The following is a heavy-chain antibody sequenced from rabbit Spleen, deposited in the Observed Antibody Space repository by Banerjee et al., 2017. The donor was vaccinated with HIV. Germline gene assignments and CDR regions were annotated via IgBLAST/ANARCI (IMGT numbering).Heavy chain of an antibody. CDR3: VRVDYDSDSWDL. Sequence: QLVESGGGLVKPGASLTLTYKASGFSATFKDVMCWVRQAPGKGLEWIACINTITGTAVYATWAKGRFTISKTSSTTVTLQMTSLTAADTATYFCVRVDYDSDSWDLWGQGTLVTVS. V-gene: IGHV1S45*01. CDR1: GFSATFKDV. D-gene: IGHD4-2*01. CDR2: INTITGTA. J-gene: IGHJ3*01.